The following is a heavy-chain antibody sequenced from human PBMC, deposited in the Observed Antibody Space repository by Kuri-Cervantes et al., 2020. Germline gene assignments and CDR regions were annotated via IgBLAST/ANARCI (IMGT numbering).Heavy chain of an antibody. CDR1: GFTVSNNY. V-gene: IGHV3-53*01. Sequence: GGSLRLSCAASGFTVSNNYMSWVRQAPGKGLEWVSVIYSGGSTYYADSVKGRFTISRDNSKNTLYLQMNSLRAEDTAVYYCARYSYGYRQLYGMDVWGQGTTVTVSS. CDR3: ARYSYGYRQLYGMDV. J-gene: IGHJ6*02. CDR2: IYSGGST. D-gene: IGHD5-18*01.